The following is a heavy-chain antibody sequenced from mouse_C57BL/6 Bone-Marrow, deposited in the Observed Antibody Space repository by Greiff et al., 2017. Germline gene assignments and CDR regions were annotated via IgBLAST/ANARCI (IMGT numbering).Heavy chain of an antibody. CDR1: GFNIKNTY. CDR3: AEHYYGSSGGYFDV. J-gene: IGHJ1*03. V-gene: IGHV14-3*01. D-gene: IGHD1-1*01. Sequence: VQLQQSVAELVRPGASVKLSCTASGFNIKNTYMHWVKQRPEQGLEWIGRIDPANGNTKYAPKFTSKATITAETSSHTAYLQLSSLTSDDTAIYYCAEHYYGSSGGYFDVWGTGTTVTVSS. CDR2: IDPANGNT.